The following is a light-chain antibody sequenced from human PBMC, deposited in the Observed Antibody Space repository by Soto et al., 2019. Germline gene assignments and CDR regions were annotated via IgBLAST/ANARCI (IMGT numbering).Light chain of an antibody. CDR2: GTS. CDR1: QSVSSSY. CDR3: QHYGTSPPCT. V-gene: IGKV3-20*01. Sequence: EIVLTQSTGTRSLSPGERATLSCRASQSVSSSYLAWYQQKPGQAPRLLIYGTSSRATGIPDRFSGSGSGTDFTLTISRLEPEDLAVYYCQHYGTSPPCTFGQGTKLDIK. J-gene: IGKJ2*02.